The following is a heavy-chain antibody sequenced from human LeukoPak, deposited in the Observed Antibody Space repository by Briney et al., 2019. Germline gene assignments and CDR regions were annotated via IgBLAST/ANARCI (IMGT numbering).Heavy chain of an antibody. CDR1: GGSISSSSYY. Sequence: SETLSLTCTVSGGSISSSSYYWGWIRQPQGKGLEWIGSIYYSGSTYYNPSLRSRVTISVDTSKNQFSLKLSSVTAADTAVYYCARSGSYPFDYWGQGTLVTASS. D-gene: IGHD3-10*01. CDR2: IYYSGST. CDR3: ARSGSYPFDY. J-gene: IGHJ4*02. V-gene: IGHV4-39*07.